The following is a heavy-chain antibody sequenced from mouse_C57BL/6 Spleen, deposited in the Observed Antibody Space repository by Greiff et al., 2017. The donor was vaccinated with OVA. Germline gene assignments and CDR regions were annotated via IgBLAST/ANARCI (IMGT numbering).Heavy chain of an antibody. CDR1: GYTFTSYW. CDR2: IDPSDSYT. V-gene: IGHV1-50*01. D-gene: IGHD2-4*01. J-gene: IGHJ3*01. Sequence: QVQLQQPGAELVKPGASVKLSCKASGYTFTSYWMQLVKQRPGQGLEWIGEIDPSDSYTNYNQKFKGKATLTVDTSSSTAYMQLSSLTSEDSAVYYCARGDYVAYWGQGTLVTVSA. CDR3: ARGDYVAY.